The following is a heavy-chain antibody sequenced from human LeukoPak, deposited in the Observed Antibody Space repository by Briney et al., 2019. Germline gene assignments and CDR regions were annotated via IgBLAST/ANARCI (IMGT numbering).Heavy chain of an antibody. CDR3: ARTSGSYSPFDY. Sequence: ASMKVSCKASGYTFTGYYMHWVRQAPGQGLEWMGWINPNSGGTNYAQKFQGRVTMTRDTSISTAYMELSRLRSDDTAVYYCARTSGSYSPFDYWGQGTLVTVSS. J-gene: IGHJ4*02. CDR1: GYTFTGYY. CDR2: INPNSGGT. V-gene: IGHV1-2*02. D-gene: IGHD1-26*01.